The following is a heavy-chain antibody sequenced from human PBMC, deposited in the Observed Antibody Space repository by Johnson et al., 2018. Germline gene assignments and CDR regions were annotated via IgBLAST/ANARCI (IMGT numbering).Heavy chain of an antibody. CDR3: AMDTMVRGVRGYYSYGMDV. V-gene: IGHV3-23*04. Sequence: VQLVQSGGGVVQPGRSLRLSCAGSGFTFSNYAVLCVRQAPGKGLEWVSGISGSGGSTYYADSVKGRFTISRDNSKNTLYLQMNSLRAEDTAVYYCAMDTMVRGVRGYYSYGMDVWGQGTTVTVSS. CDR1: GFTFSNYA. CDR2: ISGSGGST. J-gene: IGHJ6*02. D-gene: IGHD3-10*01.